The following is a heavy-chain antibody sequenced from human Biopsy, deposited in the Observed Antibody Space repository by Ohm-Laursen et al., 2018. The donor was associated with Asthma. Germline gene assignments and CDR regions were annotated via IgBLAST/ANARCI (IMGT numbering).Heavy chain of an antibody. Sequence: ASVKVSCNTSGYTFNSAGITWVRQAPGQGLEWMGWVSVYNGNTKVAQKLQDGVTMITDTSTSTAYMELRSLRSDDTAVYFCARAVDYSHYYGIDVWGQGTTVTVS. CDR1: GYTFNSAG. D-gene: IGHD3-10*01. CDR3: ARAVDYSHYYGIDV. J-gene: IGHJ6*02. CDR2: VSVYNGNT. V-gene: IGHV1-18*01.